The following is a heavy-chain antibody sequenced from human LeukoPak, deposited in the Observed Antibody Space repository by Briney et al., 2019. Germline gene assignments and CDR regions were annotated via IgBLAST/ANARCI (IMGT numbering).Heavy chain of an antibody. D-gene: IGHD6-13*01. CDR3: ARERIAAASVFDY. V-gene: IGHV1-18*01. Sequence: ASVKVSCKASGYTFTSYGISWVRQAPGQGLEWMGWISVYNGNTNYAQKLQGRVTITADKSTSTAYMELSSLRSEDTAVYYCARERIAAASVFDYWGQGTLVTVSS. CDR1: GYTFTSYG. CDR2: ISVYNGNT. J-gene: IGHJ4*02.